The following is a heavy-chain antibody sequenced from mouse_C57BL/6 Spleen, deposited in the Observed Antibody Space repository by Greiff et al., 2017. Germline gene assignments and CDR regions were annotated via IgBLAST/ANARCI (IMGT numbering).Heavy chain of an antibody. J-gene: IGHJ2*01. V-gene: IGHV5-9-1*02. CDR1: GFTFSSYA. Sequence: EVKLMESGEGLVKPGGSLKLSCAASGFTFSSYAMSWVRQTPEKRLEWVAYLSSGGDYIYYADTVKGRFTISRDNARNTLYLQMSSLKSEDTAMYYCTGLREYYFDYWGQGTTLTVSS. D-gene: IGHD3-1*01. CDR2: LSSGGDYI. CDR3: TGLREYYFDY.